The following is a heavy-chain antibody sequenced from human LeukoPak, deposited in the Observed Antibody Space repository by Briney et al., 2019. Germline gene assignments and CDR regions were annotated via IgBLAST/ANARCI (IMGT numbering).Heavy chain of an antibody. CDR1: GFTFSSYA. V-gene: IGHV3-30*04. J-gene: IGHJ4*02. Sequence: PGGSLRLSCAASGFTFSSYAMHWARQAPGKGLEWVAVISYDGSNKYYADSVKGRFTISRDNSKNTLYLQMNSLRAEDTAVYYCATEDTSSWNPYFDYWGQGTLVTVSS. CDR3: ATEDTSSWNPYFDY. D-gene: IGHD6-13*01. CDR2: ISYDGSNK.